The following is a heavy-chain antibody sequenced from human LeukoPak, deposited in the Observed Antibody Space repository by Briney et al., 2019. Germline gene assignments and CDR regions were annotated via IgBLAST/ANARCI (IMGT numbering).Heavy chain of an antibody. Sequence: SQTLSLTCAISGDSVSSNSAAWNWIRQSPSRGLEWLGRTYYRSKWYNDYAVSVKSRITINPDTSKNQFSLKLSSVTAADTAVYYCARGRGQWGSSWSTYYYYGMDVWGKGTTVTVSS. D-gene: IGHD6-13*01. CDR2: TYYRSKWYN. CDR1: GDSVSSNSAA. CDR3: ARGRGQWGSSWSTYYYYGMDV. J-gene: IGHJ6*04. V-gene: IGHV6-1*01.